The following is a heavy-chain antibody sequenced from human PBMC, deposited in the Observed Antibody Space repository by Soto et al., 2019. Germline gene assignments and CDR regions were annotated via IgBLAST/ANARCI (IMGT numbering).Heavy chain of an antibody. CDR2: IKSKTDGGTT. CDR3: TTDPVTMIVVVPSSG. V-gene: IGHV3-15*07. CDR1: GFTFSNAW. D-gene: IGHD3-22*01. Sequence: EVQLVESGGGWVKPGGSLRLSCAASGFTFSNAWMNWVRQAPGKGLEWVGRIKSKTDGGTTDYAAPVKGRFTISRDDSKNTLYLQMNSLKTEDTAVYYCTTDPVTMIVVVPSSGWGQGTLVTVSS. J-gene: IGHJ4*02.